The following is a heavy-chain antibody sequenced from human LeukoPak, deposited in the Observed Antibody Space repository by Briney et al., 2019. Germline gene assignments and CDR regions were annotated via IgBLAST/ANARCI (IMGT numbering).Heavy chain of an antibody. CDR1: GGSISSYY. D-gene: IGHD2-2*01. CDR2: IYYSGST. Sequence: SETLSLTCTVSGGSISSYYWSWLRQPPGKGLEWLGYIYYSGSTNYNPSLKSRVTISVDTSKNQFSLKLSSVTAADTAVYYCAGQYCSSTSCPFDYWGQGTLVTVSS. V-gene: IGHV4-59*01. CDR3: AGQYCSSTSCPFDY. J-gene: IGHJ4*02.